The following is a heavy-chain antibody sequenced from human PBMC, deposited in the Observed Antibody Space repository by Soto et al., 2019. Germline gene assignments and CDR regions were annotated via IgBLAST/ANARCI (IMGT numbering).Heavy chain of an antibody. CDR3: VRENYYYGMDV. CDR2: INNAGTT. CDR1: GFDASVNF. Sequence: EVQLVESGGTLVQPGGSLKLSCAASGFDASVNFMTWVRQAPGKGLEWVTAINNAGTTFYDDSVKGRFSISRADSKNTLYLQMNSLRVEETAMYYCVRENYYYGMDVWGQGTAVTVSS. V-gene: IGHV3-66*01. J-gene: IGHJ6*02.